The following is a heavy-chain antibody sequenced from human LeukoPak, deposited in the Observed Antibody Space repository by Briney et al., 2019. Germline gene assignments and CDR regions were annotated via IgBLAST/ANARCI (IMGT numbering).Heavy chain of an antibody. Sequence: SETLSLTCTVSGGSISSSSYNWGWIRQPPGKGLEWIGNIDYSGTTYYNPSLKSRVTISLDTSKDLFSLKLISVTAADTAVYYCARPPGIAAAWFDPWGQGTLATVSS. J-gene: IGHJ5*02. V-gene: IGHV4-39*01. CDR1: GGSISSSSYN. D-gene: IGHD6-13*01. CDR2: IDYSGTT. CDR3: ARPPGIAAAWFDP.